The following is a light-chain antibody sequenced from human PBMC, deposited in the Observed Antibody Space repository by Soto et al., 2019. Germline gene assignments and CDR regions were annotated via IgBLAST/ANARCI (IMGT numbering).Light chain of an antibody. CDR3: KKYESLHLT. J-gene: IGKJ5*01. Sequence: DMQMTHAPSSLSASVVDGVNITFRASQDINKNLIWYQQKPGKDPKLLIYDAYDLETGVPSRFSGSGSGTGFTLTIRSMQPEDFATYYCKKYESLHLTCGKGTRRAIK. CDR1: QDINKN. V-gene: IGKV1-33*01. CDR2: DAY.